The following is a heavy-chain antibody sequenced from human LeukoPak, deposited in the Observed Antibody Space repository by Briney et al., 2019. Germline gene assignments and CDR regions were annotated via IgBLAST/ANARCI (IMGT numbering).Heavy chain of an antibody. D-gene: IGHD3-16*02. V-gene: IGHV3-23*01. CDR1: GFTFSSYA. CDR3: AKAVWGSYLFDY. CDR2: ISGSGGNT. Sequence: GGSLRLSCAASGFTFSSYAMSWVRQDPGKGLERVSAISGSGGNTYYADSVKGRFTISRDNSKNTLYLQMNSLRAEDTAVYYCAKAVWGSYLFDYWGQGTLVTVSS. J-gene: IGHJ4*02.